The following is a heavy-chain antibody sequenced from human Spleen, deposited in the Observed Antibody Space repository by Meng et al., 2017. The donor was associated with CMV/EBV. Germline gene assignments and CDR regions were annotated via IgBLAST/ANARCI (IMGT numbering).Heavy chain of an antibody. J-gene: IGHJ5*02. Sequence: GYTFTGYYMHWVRQAPGQGLEWMGWINPNSGGTNYAQKFQGRVTMTRDTSISTAYMELSRLRSDDTAVYYCARDGAAAGTDGVWFDPWGQGTLVTVSS. V-gene: IGHV1-2*02. CDR2: INPNSGGT. D-gene: IGHD6-13*01. CDR1: GYTFTGYY. CDR3: ARDGAAAGTDGVWFDP.